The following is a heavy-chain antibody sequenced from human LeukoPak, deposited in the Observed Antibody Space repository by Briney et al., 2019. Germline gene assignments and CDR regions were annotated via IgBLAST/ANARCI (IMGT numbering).Heavy chain of an antibody. CDR3: ARHNWGSFYSFDT. CDR1: GASVSSSGYY. V-gene: IGHV4-39*01. CDR2: IYYTGGT. D-gene: IGHD3-16*01. Sequence: PSETLSLSCSVSGASVSSSGYYWDWIRQAPGMGLEWIGTIYYTGGTSYSPSLASRVTISVDTSKNHFSLSLTYVTAADTAIYYCARHNWGSFYSFDTWHQGTLVTVSS. J-gene: IGHJ5*02.